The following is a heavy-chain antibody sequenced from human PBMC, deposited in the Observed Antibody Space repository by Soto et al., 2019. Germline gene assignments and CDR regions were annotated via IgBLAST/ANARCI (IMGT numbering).Heavy chain of an antibody. D-gene: IGHD6-6*01. CDR2: IYWDGDK. CDR1: GFSLSTDDVG. Sequence: SGPTLVNPTQTLTLTCTFPGFSLSTDDVGVGWIRQPPGKALDWLAVIYWDGDKRYSPSLKSRLTITKDTSKNQVLLTMTNMDPVDTATYFCARSKYSISSFDYWGQGALVTVSS. V-gene: IGHV2-5*02. J-gene: IGHJ4*02. CDR3: ARSKYSISSFDY.